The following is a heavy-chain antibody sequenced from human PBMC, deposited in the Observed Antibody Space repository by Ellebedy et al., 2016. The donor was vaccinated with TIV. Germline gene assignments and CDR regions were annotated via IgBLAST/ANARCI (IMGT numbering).Heavy chain of an antibody. CDR1: GFTFSRYA. V-gene: IGHV3-23*01. CDR3: TKRAEGWGFFDY. Sequence: GESLKISCAASGFTFSRYAMSWVRQAPGKGLEWVSATSGSGGSTYYADSVKGRFTISRDNSKNTLFLQMNSLRAEDTAVYYCTKRAEGWGFFDYWGQGILVTVSS. D-gene: IGHD3-16*01. CDR2: TSGSGGST. J-gene: IGHJ4*02.